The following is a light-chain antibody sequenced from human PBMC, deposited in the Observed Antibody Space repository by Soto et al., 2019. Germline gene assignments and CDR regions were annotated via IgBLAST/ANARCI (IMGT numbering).Light chain of an antibody. CDR3: SSYTSSNIYV. CDR2: EVS. CDR1: SNDVGGYYY. V-gene: IGLV2-14*01. Sequence: QSVRTQPASVSGSPGQSITISCPGTSNDVGGYYYVSWYQQYPGKAPRLMIYEVSNRPSGVSNRFSGSKSGNTASLTISGLQAEDEADYYCSSYTSSNIYVFGSGTKVTVL. J-gene: IGLJ1*01.